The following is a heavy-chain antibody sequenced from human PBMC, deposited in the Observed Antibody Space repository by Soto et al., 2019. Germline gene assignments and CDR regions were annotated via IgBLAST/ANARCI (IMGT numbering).Heavy chain of an antibody. D-gene: IGHD5-12*01. J-gene: IGHJ4*02. Sequence: SETLSLTCAVSGGSINSRYWWSWVRQSPGKGLEWIGEIYHSGSTNYNPSLKSRVTISVDTSKNQFSLKLSSVTAADTAVYYCARRYSGYGDYWGQGTLVTVSS. CDR1: GGSINSRYW. CDR3: ARRYSGYGDY. V-gene: IGHV4-4*02. CDR2: IYHSGST.